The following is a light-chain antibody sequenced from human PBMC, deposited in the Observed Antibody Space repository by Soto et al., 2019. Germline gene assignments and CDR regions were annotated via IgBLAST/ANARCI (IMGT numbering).Light chain of an antibody. CDR3: QQYGSSGT. CDR1: QTVSSS. CDR2: GAS. V-gene: IGKV3-20*01. J-gene: IGKJ1*01. Sequence: EIVLTQSPGTLSFSPGERATLSCRASQTVSSSLAWYQQKPGQAPRLLIYGASNRATGIPDRFSGSGSGTDFTLTISRLEPEDFAVYYCQQYGSSGTFGQGTKVDIK.